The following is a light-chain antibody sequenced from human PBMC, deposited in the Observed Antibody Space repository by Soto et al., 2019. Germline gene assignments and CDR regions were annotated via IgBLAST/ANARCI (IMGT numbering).Light chain of an antibody. CDR3: AAWDDSLSGHVV. CDR2: SNN. J-gene: IGLJ2*01. V-gene: IGLV1-47*02. Sequence: QSVLTQPPSASGTPGQRVTISCSGSSSNIGSNYVYWYQQLPGTAPKLLIYSNNQRPSGVPDRFSGSKSGTSASLAISGLRSEDEYDYYCAAWDDSLSGHVVFGGGTKVTVL. CDR1: SSNIGSNY.